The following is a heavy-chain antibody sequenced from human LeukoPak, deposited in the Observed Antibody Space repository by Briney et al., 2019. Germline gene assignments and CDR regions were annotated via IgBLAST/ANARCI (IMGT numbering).Heavy chain of an antibody. J-gene: IGHJ6*03. D-gene: IGHD6-13*01. V-gene: IGHV3-30*02. CDR1: GFPFSSYG. CDR2: IRYDGSNK. Sequence: GGSLRLSCAASGFPFSSYGMHWVRQAPGKGLEWVAFIRYDGSNKYYADSVKGRFTISRDNSKNTLYLQMNSLRAEDTAVYYCARSYSSTPQYYYYYYMDVWGKGTTVTVSS. CDR3: ARSYSSTPQYYYYYYMDV.